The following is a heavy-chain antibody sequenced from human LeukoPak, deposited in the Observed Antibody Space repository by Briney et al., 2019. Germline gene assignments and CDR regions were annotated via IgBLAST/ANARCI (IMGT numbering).Heavy chain of an antibody. V-gene: IGHV1-69*13. Sequence: ASVKVSCKASGGTFNSHAISWVRQAPGQGREWMGGIIPIFGTANYAQKFQGRVTITADESTSTAYMELSSLRSEDTAVYYCARSVGGSGSYYNPIDHWGQGTLVTVSS. CDR1: GGTFNSHA. D-gene: IGHD3-10*01. CDR3: ARSVGGSGSYYNPIDH. CDR2: IIPIFGTA. J-gene: IGHJ4*02.